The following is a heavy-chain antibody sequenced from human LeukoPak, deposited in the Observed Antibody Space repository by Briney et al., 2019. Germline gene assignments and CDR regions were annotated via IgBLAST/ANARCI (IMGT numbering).Heavy chain of an antibody. V-gene: IGHV3-74*01. CDR3: ARDPVAGTGY. CDR1: GVSFSGYW. Sequence: PWGALSLSYAASGVSFSGYWMHWVRQPPGKGLVWVSRINSDGSSTSYADSVKGRFTISRDNAKNTLYLQMNSLRAEDTAVYYCARDPVAGTGYWGQGTLATVSS. CDR2: INSDGSST. J-gene: IGHJ4*02. D-gene: IGHD6-19*01.